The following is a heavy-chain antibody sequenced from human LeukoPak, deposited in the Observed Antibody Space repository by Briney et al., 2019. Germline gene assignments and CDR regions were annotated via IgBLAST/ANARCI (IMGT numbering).Heavy chain of an antibody. D-gene: IGHD3-22*01. CDR3: ARPKTYYYDSSDAFDI. CDR1: GFTLFPYW. V-gene: IGHV3-7*01. J-gene: IGHJ3*02. Sequence: GGSLRLSCAASGFTLFPYWMTWVRQAPGKGLEWVANIKQDGSAKYYVDSVEGRFTISRDNAKNSLYLQMNSLRAEDTAVYYCARPKTYYYDSSDAFDIWGQGTMVTVSS. CDR2: IKQDGSAK.